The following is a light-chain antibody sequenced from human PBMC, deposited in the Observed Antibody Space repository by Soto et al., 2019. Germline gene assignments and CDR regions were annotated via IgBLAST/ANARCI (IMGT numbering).Light chain of an antibody. CDR1: QSIDNW. CDR3: QQYETFSGT. Sequence: DIQMTQSPSTLSASVGDRVTITCRASQSIDNWLAWYQQKPGKAPKLLIYDASRLESGVPSRFSGSGSGTHFTLTITGLQPDDFATYYCQQYETFSGTFGPGTKVEI. V-gene: IGKV1-5*01. J-gene: IGKJ1*01. CDR2: DAS.